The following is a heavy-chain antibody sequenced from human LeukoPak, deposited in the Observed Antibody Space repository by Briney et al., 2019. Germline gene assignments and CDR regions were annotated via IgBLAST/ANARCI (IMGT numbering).Heavy chain of an antibody. CDR3: ARVAVAGSPFDY. J-gene: IGHJ4*02. D-gene: IGHD6-19*01. Sequence: SETLYLTCAVSGGSISSSNWWSWVRQPPGKGLEWIGEIYHSGGTNYNPSLKSRVTISVDKPKNQFSLKLSSVTAADTAVYYCARVAVAGSPFDYWGQGTLVTVSS. V-gene: IGHV4-4*02. CDR1: GGSISSSNW. CDR2: IYHSGGT.